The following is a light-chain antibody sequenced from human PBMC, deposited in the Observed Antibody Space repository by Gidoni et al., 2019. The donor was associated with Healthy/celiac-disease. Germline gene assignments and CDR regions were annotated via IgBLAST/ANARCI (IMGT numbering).Light chain of an antibody. V-gene: IGKV3-15*01. CDR3: QQYNNWPPLT. Sequence: EIVMTQSPATLSVSPGERATLSCRASQSVSSNLAWYQKKPGQAPRLLIYCASTRATGIPARFSGSGSGTEFTLTISSLQSEDFAVYYCQQYNNWPPLTFGGXTKVEIK. J-gene: IGKJ4*01. CDR1: QSVSSN. CDR2: CAS.